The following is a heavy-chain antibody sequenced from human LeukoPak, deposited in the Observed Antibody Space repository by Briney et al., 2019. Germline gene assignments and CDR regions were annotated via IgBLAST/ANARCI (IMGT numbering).Heavy chain of an antibody. D-gene: IGHD5/OR15-5a*01. J-gene: IGHJ4*02. CDR3: ARNPGTSTLDY. CDR2: ISYSGST. V-gene: IGHV4-39*01. Sequence: SETLSLTCTVSGVSISSNSQYWAWIRQPPGKGLEWLGTISYSGSTHYNPSLKSRVTISLDTTKNQFSLKLSSMTAADTAVYYCARNPGTSTLDYWGQVTLVTVSS. CDR1: GVSISSNSQY.